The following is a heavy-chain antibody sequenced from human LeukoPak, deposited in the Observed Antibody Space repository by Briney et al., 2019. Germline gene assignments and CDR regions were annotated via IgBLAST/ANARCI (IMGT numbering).Heavy chain of an antibody. V-gene: IGHV5-51*01. D-gene: IGHD6-6*01. Sequence: RGESLKISCKGSGYNFTNYWIGWVRQMPGKGLEWMGIIYPGDSDTTYSPSFQGQVTISADKSISTAYLQWSSLKASDTAMYYCARHGLSSSSTACDYWGQGTLVTVSS. CDR2: IYPGDSDT. CDR3: ARHGLSSSSTACDY. CDR1: GYNFTNYW. J-gene: IGHJ4*02.